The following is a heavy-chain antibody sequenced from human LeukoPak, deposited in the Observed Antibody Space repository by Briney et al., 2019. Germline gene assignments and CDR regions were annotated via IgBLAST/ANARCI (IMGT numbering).Heavy chain of an antibody. D-gene: IGHD6-13*01. CDR3: AKDLRSSWPDDY. J-gene: IGHJ4*02. CDR1: GFTFSTYW. CDR2: MRRDGNEV. Sequence: GGSLRLSCSASGFTFSTYWMSWVRQAPGKGLEWVANMRRDGNEVYYLDSVRGRFTISRDNSKNTLYLQMNSLRAEDTAVYYCAKDLRSSWPDDYWGQGTLVTVSS. V-gene: IGHV3-7*03.